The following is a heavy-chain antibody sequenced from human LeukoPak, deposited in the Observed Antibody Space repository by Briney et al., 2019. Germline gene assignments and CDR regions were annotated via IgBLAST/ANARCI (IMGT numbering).Heavy chain of an antibody. CDR3: AKVACSITSCYFTDY. J-gene: IGHJ4*02. CDR2: IRYDGSTK. CDR1: GLTFSNYG. Sequence: GGSLRLSCAASGLTFSNYGMHWVRQAPGKGLVWAAFIRYDGSTKYYADSVKGRFTISRDSSKNTLFLQMDSLRAEDTAVYYCAKVACSITSCYFTDYWGQGTMVTVSS. V-gene: IGHV3-30*02. D-gene: IGHD2-2*01.